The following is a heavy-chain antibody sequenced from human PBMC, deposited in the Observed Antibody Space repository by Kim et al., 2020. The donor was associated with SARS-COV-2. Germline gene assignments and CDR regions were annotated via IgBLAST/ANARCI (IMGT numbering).Heavy chain of an antibody. CDR3: ASLLGLDV. Sequence: SKSERTYADSGEGRFTIAKDNAKSSRSLQMNSLRAEDRAVYYCASLLGLDVWGQGTTVTVSS. V-gene: IGHV3-11*06. CDR2: SKSER. J-gene: IGHJ6*02.